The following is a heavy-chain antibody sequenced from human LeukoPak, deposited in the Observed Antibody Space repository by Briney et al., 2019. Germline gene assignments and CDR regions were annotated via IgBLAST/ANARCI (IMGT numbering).Heavy chain of an antibody. CDR1: GFTFSSYG. CDR3: AKSAYYYDSSGYYYYYYYMDV. V-gene: IGHV3-30*02. J-gene: IGHJ6*03. Sequence: PGGSLRLSCAASGFTFSSYGMHWVRQAPGKGLEWVAFIRYDGSNKYYADSVKGRFTISRDNSKNTLYLRMNSLRAEDTAVYYCAKSAYYYDSSGYYYYYYYMDVWGKGTTVTVSS. CDR2: IRYDGSNK. D-gene: IGHD3-22*01.